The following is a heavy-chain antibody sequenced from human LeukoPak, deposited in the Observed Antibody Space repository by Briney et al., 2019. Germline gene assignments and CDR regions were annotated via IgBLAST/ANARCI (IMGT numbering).Heavy chain of an antibody. V-gene: IGHV4-30-4*01. D-gene: IGHD3-22*01. CDR1: GGSISSGDYY. CDR2: IYYSGST. J-gene: IGHJ4*02. Sequence: PSETLSLTCTVSGGSISSGDYYWSWIRQPPGTGLEWIGYIYYSGSTYYNPSLKSRVTISVDTSKNQFSLKLSSVTAADTAVYYCARGGLDYYDSSGYYLLGYWGQGTLVTVSS. CDR3: ARGGLDYYDSSGYYLLGY.